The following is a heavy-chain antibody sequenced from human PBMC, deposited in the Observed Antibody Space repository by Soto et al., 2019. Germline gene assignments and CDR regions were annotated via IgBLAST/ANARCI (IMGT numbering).Heavy chain of an antibody. V-gene: IGHV3-7*01. CDR2: IKQDGSEK. CDR1: GFTFSSDW. D-gene: IGHD6-13*01. CDR3: AREGVSSSGPNYYYYGMDV. Sequence: GGSLRLSCAASGFTFSSDWMSWVRQAPGKGLEWVANIKQDGSEKYYVDSVKGRFTISRDNAKNSLYLQMNSLRAEDTAVYYCAREGVSSSGPNYYYYGMDVWGQGTTVTVSS. J-gene: IGHJ6*02.